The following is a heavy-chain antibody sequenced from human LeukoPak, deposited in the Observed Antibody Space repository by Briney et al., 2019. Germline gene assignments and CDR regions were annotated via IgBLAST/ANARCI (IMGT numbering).Heavy chain of an antibody. D-gene: IGHD3-22*01. CDR2: K. CDR3: AKDRRDTMIVVVSRDDAFDI. V-gene: IGHV3-7*03. J-gene: IGHJ3*02. Sequence: KCHELDSVKGRFTISRDNAKNSLYLQMNSLRAEDTAVYYCAKDRRDTMIVVVSRDDAFDIWGQGTMVTVSS.